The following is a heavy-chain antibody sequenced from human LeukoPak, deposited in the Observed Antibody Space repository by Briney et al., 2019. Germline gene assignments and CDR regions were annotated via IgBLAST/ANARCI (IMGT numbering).Heavy chain of an antibody. CDR2: IYYTGST. D-gene: IGHD3-3*01. V-gene: IGHV4-59*08. J-gene: IGHJ5*02. CDR1: GGSINPYY. CDR3: ARRCGYNFWSGQGFGP. Sequence: SETLSLTCTVSGGSINPYYWNWVRQPPGKSLEWIGYIYYTGSTKYNPSLKDRVTISLDTSTNQFSLSLTSVTAADTAVYYCARRCGYNFWSGQGFGPWGQGALVTVSS.